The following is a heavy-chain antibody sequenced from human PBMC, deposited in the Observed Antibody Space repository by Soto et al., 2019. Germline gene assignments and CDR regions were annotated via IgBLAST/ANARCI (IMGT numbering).Heavy chain of an antibody. D-gene: IGHD3-10*01. CDR2: ISYDGSNK. J-gene: IGHJ5*02. Sequence: GGSLRLSCAASGFTFSSYAMHWVRQAPGKGLEWVAVISYDGSNKYYADSVKGRFTISRDNSKNTLYLQMNSLRAEDTAVYYCARDRGDQQATSIMVRGVIIGSYWFDPWGQGTLVTVSS. CDR3: ARDRGDQQATSIMVRGVIIGSYWFDP. V-gene: IGHV3-30-3*01. CDR1: GFTFSSYA.